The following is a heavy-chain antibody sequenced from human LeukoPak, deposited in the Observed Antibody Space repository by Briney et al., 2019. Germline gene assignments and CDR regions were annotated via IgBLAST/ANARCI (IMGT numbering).Heavy chain of an antibody. CDR2: IYYSGST. J-gene: IGHJ4*02. V-gene: IGHV4-59*08. D-gene: IGHD6-19*01. CDR3: ARLKGYSSGWYPSYYFDY. CDR1: GGSVSNYY. Sequence: TSETLSLTCIVSGGSVSNYYWSWIRQPPGKGLEWIGYIYYSGSTNYNPSLKSRVTISVDTSKNQFSLKLSSVTAADTAVYYCARLKGYSSGWYPSYYFDYWGQGTLVTVSS.